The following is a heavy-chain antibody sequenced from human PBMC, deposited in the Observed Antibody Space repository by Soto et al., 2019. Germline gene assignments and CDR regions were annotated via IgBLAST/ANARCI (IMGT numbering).Heavy chain of an antibody. D-gene: IGHD2-2*02. J-gene: IGHJ3*02. CDR1: GFTFSNAW. CDR3: TTSRLLGYCSSTSCYMGDAFDI. Sequence: PGGSLRLSCAASGFTFSNAWMSWVRQAPGKGLEWVGRIKSKTDGGTTDYAAPVKGRFTISRDDSKNTLYLQMNSLKTEDTAVYYCTTSRLLGYCSSTSCYMGDAFDIWGQGTMVTVSS. V-gene: IGHV3-15*01. CDR2: IKSKTDGGTT.